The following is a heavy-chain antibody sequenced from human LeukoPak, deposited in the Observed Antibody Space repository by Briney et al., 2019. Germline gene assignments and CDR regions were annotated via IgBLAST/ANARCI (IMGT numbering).Heavy chain of an antibody. CDR2: INHSGST. V-gene: IGHV4-34*01. Sequence: SETLSLTCAVYGGSFSGYYWSWIRQPPGKGLEWIGEINHSGSTNYNPSLKSRATISVDTSKNQFSLKLSSVTAADTAVYYCARGQRLVYYYYMDVWGKGTTVTVSS. CDR1: GGSFSGYY. D-gene: IGHD6-19*01. CDR3: ARGQRLVYYYYMDV. J-gene: IGHJ6*03.